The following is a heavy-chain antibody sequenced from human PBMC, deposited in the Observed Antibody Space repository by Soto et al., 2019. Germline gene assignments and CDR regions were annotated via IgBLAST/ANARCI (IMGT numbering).Heavy chain of an antibody. Sequence: PSETLSLTCTVSGDSISSYYWSWIRQPPGKGLERIGYIYYSGSTNYNPSLKSRVTISVDTSKNQFFLKLNSVTAADTAVYYCARVGPWVPYYYDSSPYTFENWFDPWGQGTLVTVSS. CDR1: GDSISSYY. D-gene: IGHD3-22*01. V-gene: IGHV4-59*01. J-gene: IGHJ5*02. CDR3: ARVGPWVPYYYDSSPYTFENWFDP. CDR2: IYYSGST.